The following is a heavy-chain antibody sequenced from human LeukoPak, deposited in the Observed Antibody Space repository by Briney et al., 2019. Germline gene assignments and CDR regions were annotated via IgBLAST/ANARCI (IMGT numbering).Heavy chain of an antibody. Sequence: GGSLRLSCAAPGFTFDDYTMHWVRQAPGKGLEWVSLISWDGGSTYYADSVKGRFTISRDNSKNSLYLQMNSLRTEDTALYYCAKEAPADGHLLSYYFDYWGQGTLVTVSS. CDR3: AKEAPADGHLLSYYFDY. V-gene: IGHV3-43*01. CDR2: ISWDGGST. J-gene: IGHJ4*02. CDR1: GFTFDDYT. D-gene: IGHD1-26*01.